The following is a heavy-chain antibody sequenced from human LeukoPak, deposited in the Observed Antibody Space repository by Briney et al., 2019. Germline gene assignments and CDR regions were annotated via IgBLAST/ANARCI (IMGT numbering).Heavy chain of an antibody. CDR2: MNPNSGNT. Sequence: ASVKVSCKASGYTFTSYDINWVRQAPGQGLEWMGWMNPNSGNTGYAQKFQGRVTMTRNTSISTAYMELSSLRSEDTAVYYCARGQSQLRYFDWLGDYYYYYYMDVWGKGTTVTISS. V-gene: IGHV1-8*01. J-gene: IGHJ6*03. CDR1: GYTFTSYD. D-gene: IGHD3-9*01. CDR3: ARGQSQLRYFDWLGDYYYYYYMDV.